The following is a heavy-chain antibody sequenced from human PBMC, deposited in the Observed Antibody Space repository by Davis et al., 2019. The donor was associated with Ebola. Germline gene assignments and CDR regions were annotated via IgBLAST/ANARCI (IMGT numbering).Heavy chain of an antibody. V-gene: IGHV3-23*01. J-gene: IGHJ4*02. CDR1: GFTFSSYA. D-gene: IGHD6-19*01. Sequence: GESLKISCAASGFTFSSYAMSWVRQAPGKGLEWVSAISGSGGSTYYADSVKGRFTISRDNSKNTLYLQMNSLRAEDTAVYYCAKRGDSSGWPRSGDYFDYWGQGTLVTVSS. CDR3: AKRGDSSGWPRSGDYFDY. CDR2: ISGSGGST.